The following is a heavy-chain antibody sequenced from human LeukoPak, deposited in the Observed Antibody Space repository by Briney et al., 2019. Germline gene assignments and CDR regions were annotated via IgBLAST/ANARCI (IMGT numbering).Heavy chain of an antibody. D-gene: IGHD3/OR15-3a*01. CDR3: ARRTGYNYYYMDV. Sequence: EASVKVSCKASGYIFTQYGIIWVRQAPGQGLEWMASISTYSGNTDYAQNLQDRVPMTTDTSTSTAYMELRSLRFDDTAVYYCARRTGYNYYYMDVWGQGTTVTVSS. CDR1: GYIFTQYG. J-gene: IGHJ6*03. V-gene: IGHV1-18*01. CDR2: ISTYSGNT.